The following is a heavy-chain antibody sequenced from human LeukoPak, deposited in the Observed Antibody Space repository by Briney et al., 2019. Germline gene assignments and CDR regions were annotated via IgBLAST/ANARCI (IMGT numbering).Heavy chain of an antibody. J-gene: IGHJ4*02. D-gene: IGHD2-15*01. CDR2: IIPIFGTA. V-gene: IGHV1-69*05. Sequence: KISCKGSGYSFTSYWIAWVRQAPGQGLEWMGRIIPIFGTANYAQKFQGRVTITTDESTSTAYMELSSLRSEDTAVYYCARVGHSTRLQTYYFDYWGQGTLVTVSS. CDR3: ARVGHSTRLQTYYFDY. CDR1: GYSFTSYW.